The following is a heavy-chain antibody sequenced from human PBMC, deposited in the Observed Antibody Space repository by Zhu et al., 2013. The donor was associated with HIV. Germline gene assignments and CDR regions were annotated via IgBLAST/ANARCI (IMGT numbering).Heavy chain of an antibody. D-gene: IGHD5-12*01. Sequence: VQLQESGPGLVKPSETLSLTCTVSGGSISSSSYYWGWIRQPPGKGLEWIGSIYYSGSTYYNPSLKSRVTISVDTSKNQFSLKLSSVTAADTAVYYCASGGQNVDKYFQHWGQGTLVTVSS. J-gene: IGHJ1*01. CDR2: IYYSGST. CDR3: ASGGQNVDKYFQH. CDR1: GGSISSSSYY. V-gene: IGHV4-39*07.